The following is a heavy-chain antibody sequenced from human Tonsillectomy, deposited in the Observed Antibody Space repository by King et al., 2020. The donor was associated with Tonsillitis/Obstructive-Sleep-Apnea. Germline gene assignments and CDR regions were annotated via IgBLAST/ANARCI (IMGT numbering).Heavy chain of an antibody. V-gene: IGHV4-59*01. J-gene: IGHJ6*03. CDR3: ARTPRYSSSYFYYYYMDV. CDR1: GGSISSYY. D-gene: IGHD6-6*01. Sequence: QLQESGPGLVKPSETLSLTCTVSGGSISSYYWSWLRQPPGKGLEWIGYIYYSGSTNYNPSLKSRVTISVDTSKNQFSLKLSSVTVADTAVYYCARTPRYSSSYFYYYYMDVWGKGTTVTVSS. CDR2: IYYSGST.